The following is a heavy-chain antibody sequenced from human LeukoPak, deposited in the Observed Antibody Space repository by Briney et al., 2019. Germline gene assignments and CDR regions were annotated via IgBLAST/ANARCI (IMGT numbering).Heavy chain of an antibody. Sequence: SETLSLTCTVSGGSITSYHWSWIRQPPGKGLEWIGYVSYRGSNNNNASLKSRVTMPVDSSKNQFALKLTSVTAADTAVYYCARVRGLGVISPYLDYWGQGILLTVSS. CDR1: GGSITSYH. D-gene: IGHD3-16*02. CDR2: VSYRGSN. CDR3: ARVRGLGVISPYLDY. J-gene: IGHJ4*02. V-gene: IGHV4-59*08.